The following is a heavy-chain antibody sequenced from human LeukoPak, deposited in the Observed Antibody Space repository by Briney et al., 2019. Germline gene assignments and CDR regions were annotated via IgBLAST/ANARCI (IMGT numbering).Heavy chain of an antibody. CDR3: ARSRAAAGTTPVGY. CDR1: GFDFGGRG. Sequence: GGSLRLSCVVSGFDFGGRGMSWVRQAPGKGLEWVANIKQDGSEKYYVDSVKGRFTISRDNAKNSLYLQMNSLRAEDTAVYYCARSRAAAGTTPVGYWGQGTLVTVSS. CDR2: IKQDGSEK. J-gene: IGHJ4*02. V-gene: IGHV3-7*01. D-gene: IGHD6-13*01.